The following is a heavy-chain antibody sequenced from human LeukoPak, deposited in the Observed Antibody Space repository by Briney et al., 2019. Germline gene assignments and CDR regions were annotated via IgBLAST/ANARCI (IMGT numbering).Heavy chain of an antibody. D-gene: IGHD3-22*01. V-gene: IGHV3-7*04. CDR1: GFTFTSYW. Sequence: PGGSLRLSCAASGFTFTSYWMSWVRQAPGKGLEWVSNIKQDGSETYYVDSVKGRFTISRDNAKNSLYLQMNSLRAEDTAVYYCATEDHYYDSSGRFDYWGQGTLVTVSS. CDR2: IKQDGSET. CDR3: ATEDHYYDSSGRFDY. J-gene: IGHJ4*02.